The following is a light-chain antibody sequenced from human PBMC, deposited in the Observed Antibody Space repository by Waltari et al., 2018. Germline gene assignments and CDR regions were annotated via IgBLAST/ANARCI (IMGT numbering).Light chain of an antibody. CDR2: QDT. V-gene: IGLV3-1*01. CDR3: QTWDSRTEI. CDR1: RLGDQF. Sequence: SYELTQPPSLSVSAHQTASFTCPGHRLGDQFPSWYQQRPGQSPTLVIYQDTKRPSGIPERFSGSNSANTATLTIRGTQALDEADYYCQTWDSRTEIFGTGTKVTVV. J-gene: IGLJ1*01.